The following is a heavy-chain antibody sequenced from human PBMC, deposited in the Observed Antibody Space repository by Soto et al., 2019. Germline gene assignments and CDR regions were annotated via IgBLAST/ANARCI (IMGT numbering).Heavy chain of an antibody. CDR3: ARSIVVVTALDY. J-gene: IGHJ4*02. CDR2: IXAGNGXT. V-gene: IGHV1-3*01. Sequence: XSVKVSCKASGFTFTRYAMYWVRQAPGQRLEWMGGIXAGNGXTKYPQQCPGXXTITRATXXSTDHMELSRLRSDDTAVYYCARSIVVVTALDYWGQGTLVTVSS. CDR1: GFTFTRYA. D-gene: IGHD2-21*02.